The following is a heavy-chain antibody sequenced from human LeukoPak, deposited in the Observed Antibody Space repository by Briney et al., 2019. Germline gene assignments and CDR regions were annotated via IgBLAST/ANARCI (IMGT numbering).Heavy chain of an antibody. CDR3: AKELRGLILRYFDS. CDR1: GFNFSSYW. V-gene: IGHV3-23*01. Sequence: GGSLRLSCAASGFNFSSYWMHWVRQAPGKGLEWVSTVGISGSDTYYADSVKGRFTISRDNSKNTLFLQMNSLGVEDTAVYYCAKELRGLILRYFDSWGQGILVTVSS. CDR2: VGISGSDT. J-gene: IGHJ4*02. D-gene: IGHD3-16*01.